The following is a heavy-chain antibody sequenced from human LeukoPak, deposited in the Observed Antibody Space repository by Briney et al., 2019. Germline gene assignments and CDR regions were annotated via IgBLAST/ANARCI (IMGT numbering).Heavy chain of an antibody. Sequence: ASVKVSCKASGYTFTGYYMHWVRQAPGQGLEWMGWINPNSGGTNYAQKFQGRVTMTRDTSISTAYMELSRLRSGDTAVYYCARAIMITFGGVIVDDYWGQGTLVTVSS. J-gene: IGHJ4*02. V-gene: IGHV1-2*02. CDR3: ARAIMITFGGVIVDDY. CDR1: GYTFTGYY. CDR2: INPNSGGT. D-gene: IGHD3-16*02.